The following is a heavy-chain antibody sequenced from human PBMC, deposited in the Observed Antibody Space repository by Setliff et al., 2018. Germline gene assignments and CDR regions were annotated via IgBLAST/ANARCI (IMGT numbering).Heavy chain of an antibody. CDR3: ARGIITMVRGVITFSYYFDY. J-gene: IGHJ4*02. Sequence: NPSETLSLTCTVSGGSISSYYWSWIRQPAGKGLEWIGRIYTSGSTNYNPSLKSRVTMSVDTSKNQFSLKLSSVTAADTAVYYCARGIITMVRGVITFSYYFDYWGQGTLVTVSS. CDR2: IYTSGST. D-gene: IGHD3-10*01. V-gene: IGHV4-4*07. CDR1: GGSISSYY.